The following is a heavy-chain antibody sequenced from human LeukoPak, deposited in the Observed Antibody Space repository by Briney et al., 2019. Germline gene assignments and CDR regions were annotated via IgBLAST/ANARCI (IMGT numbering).Heavy chain of an antibody. Sequence: SETLSLTCTVSGGSISRGGYYWSWIRQHPGKGLEWIGYIYYSGSTYYNPSLKSRVTISVDTSKNQFSLKLSSVTAADTAVYYCARVEMVRGVIGYWGQGTLVTVSS. J-gene: IGHJ4*02. D-gene: IGHD3-10*01. CDR2: IYYSGST. V-gene: IGHV4-31*03. CDR1: GGSISRGGYY. CDR3: ARVEMVRGVIGY.